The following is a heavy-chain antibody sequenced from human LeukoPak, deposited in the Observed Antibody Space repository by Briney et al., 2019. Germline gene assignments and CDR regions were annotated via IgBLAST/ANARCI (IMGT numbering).Heavy chain of an antibody. CDR3: ARLRYYGMDV. Sequence: GGSLRLSCAASGFTFSGYDMSWVRQAPGKGLEWVSYTSSSSTIYYADSVKSRFTISRDNAKNSLYLQMNSLRAEDTAVYYCARLRYYGMDVWGQGTTVTVSS. CDR1: GFTFSGYD. CDR2: TSSSSTI. V-gene: IGHV3-69-1*01. J-gene: IGHJ6*02.